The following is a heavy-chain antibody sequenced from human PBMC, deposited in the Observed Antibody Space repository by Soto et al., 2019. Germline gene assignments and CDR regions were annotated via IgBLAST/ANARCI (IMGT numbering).Heavy chain of an antibody. CDR1: GGSISSYY. Sequence: SETLSLTCTVSGGSISSYYWSWIRQPPGKGLEWIGYIYYSGSTNYNPSLKSRATISVDTSENQFSLKLSAVTAADTAVYYGARPTVSGSTDYYGMDVWGQGTTVTVSS. J-gene: IGHJ6*02. D-gene: IGHD5-12*01. CDR2: IYYSGST. CDR3: ARPTVSGSTDYYGMDV. V-gene: IGHV4-59*01.